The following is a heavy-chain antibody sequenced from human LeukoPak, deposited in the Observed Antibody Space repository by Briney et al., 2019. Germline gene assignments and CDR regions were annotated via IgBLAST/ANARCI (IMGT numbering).Heavy chain of an antibody. CDR3: ARGYGHNFY. CDR2: ISGSGGST. V-gene: IGHV3-23*01. J-gene: IGHJ4*02. D-gene: IGHD5-24*01. CDR1: GITFSSYA. Sequence: GGSLRLSCAASGITFSSYAMSWVRQAPGKGLEWVSGISGSGGSTYYADSVKGRFTISRDNSKNTVYLQMNSLRAEDTAVYYCARGYGHNFYWGQGTQVTVSS.